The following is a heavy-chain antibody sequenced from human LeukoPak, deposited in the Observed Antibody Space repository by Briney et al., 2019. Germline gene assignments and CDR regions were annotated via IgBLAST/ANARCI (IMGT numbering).Heavy chain of an antibody. J-gene: IGHJ4*02. Sequence: SETLSLTCAVYGGSFSGYYWSWIRQPPGKGLEWIGYIYYSGSTTYSPSLKSRVTISVDTSKNEFSLKLTSVTAADTAVYYCARYGLIRGFEYWGQGTLVTVSS. CDR1: GGSFSGYY. D-gene: IGHD3-16*01. CDR2: IYYSGST. CDR3: ARYGLIRGFEY. V-gene: IGHV4-34*01.